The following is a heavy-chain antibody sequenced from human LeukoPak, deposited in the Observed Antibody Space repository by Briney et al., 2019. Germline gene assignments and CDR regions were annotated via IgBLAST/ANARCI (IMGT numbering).Heavy chain of an antibody. CDR2: INRSGST. V-gene: IGHV4-34*01. J-gene: IGHJ3*02. CDR1: GGSFSGYY. D-gene: IGHD3-3*01. Sequence: SETLSLTCAVYGGSFSGYYWSWIRQPPGKGLEWIGEINRSGSTNYNPSLKSRVTISVDTSKNQFSLKLSSVTAADTAVYYCARGPGSYDFWSGYSLSDDASPDFIWGQGTMVAVSS. CDR3: ARGPGSYDFWSGYSLSDDASPDFI.